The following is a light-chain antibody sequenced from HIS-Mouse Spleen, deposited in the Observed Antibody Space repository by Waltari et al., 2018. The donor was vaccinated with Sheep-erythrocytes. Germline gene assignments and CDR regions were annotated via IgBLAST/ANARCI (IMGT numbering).Light chain of an antibody. CDR1: SSNIGNHA. CDR2: YDD. CDR3: AAWDDSLNGWV. J-gene: IGLJ3*02. V-gene: IGLV1-36*01. Sequence: QSVLTQPPSVSAAPRQRVTIACSGSSSNIGNHAVNWYQQLPGKAPKLLIYYDDLLPSGVSDRFSGSKSGTSASLAISGLQSEDEADYYCAAWDDSLNGWVFGGGTKLTVL.